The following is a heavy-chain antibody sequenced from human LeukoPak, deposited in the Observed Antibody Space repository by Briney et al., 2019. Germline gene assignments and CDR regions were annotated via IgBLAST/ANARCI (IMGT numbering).Heavy chain of an antibody. CDR1: GASISSNHYY. CDR3: ARSPVFGVIILHFDC. CDR2: VFHSGST. J-gene: IGHJ4*02. D-gene: IGHD3-16*02. Sequence: SETLSLTCAVSGASISSNHYYWGWIRHSPGKGLEWIGSVFHSGSTYYNPSLKTRVTMSLDASKRQFSLNLTSVTAADTAVYYCARSPVFGVIILHFDCWGQGSLVTVFS. V-gene: IGHV4-39*07.